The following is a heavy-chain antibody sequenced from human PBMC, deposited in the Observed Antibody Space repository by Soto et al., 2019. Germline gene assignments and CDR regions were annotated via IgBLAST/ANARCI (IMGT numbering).Heavy chain of an antibody. CDR3: ARGLGIPFIALAGSDY. J-gene: IGHJ4*02. V-gene: IGHV3-74*01. CDR1: GFTFSSSW. CDR2: INSDGSST. D-gene: IGHD6-19*01. Sequence: GGSLRLSCAASGFTFSSSWMHWVRQAPGKGLVWVSRINSDGSSTIYADSVKGRCTISRDNATNTLYLQMNSLRAEDTPVYYCARGLGIPFIALAGSDYWGQGTLVTVSS.